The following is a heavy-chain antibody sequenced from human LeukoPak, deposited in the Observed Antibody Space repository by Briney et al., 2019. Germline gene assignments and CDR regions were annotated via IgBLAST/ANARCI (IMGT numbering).Heavy chain of an antibody. D-gene: IGHD3-10*01. V-gene: IGHV3-23*01. J-gene: IGHJ4*02. Sequence: PGGSLRLSCAASGFTFSSYAMSWVRQAPGKGLEWVSSISGSGDNTYYADSVKGRFTISRDNSKNTLYLQMNSLRAEDTAVYYCARGALTMLRGVTPPDYWGQGTLVTVSS. CDR2: ISGSGDNT. CDR1: GFTFSSYA. CDR3: ARGALTMLRGVTPPDY.